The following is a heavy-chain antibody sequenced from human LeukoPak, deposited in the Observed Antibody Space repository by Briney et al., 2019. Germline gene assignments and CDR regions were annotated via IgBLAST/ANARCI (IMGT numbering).Heavy chain of an antibody. V-gene: IGHV3-15*01. Sequence: GGSLRLSCAASGFTFSNAWMSWVRQAPGKGLEWVGRIKSKTDGGTTDYAAPVKGRFTISRDDSKNTLYLQMNSMKTEDTAVYYCTTEYCSSTSCYDYWGQGTLVTVSS. CDR2: IKSKTDGGTT. J-gene: IGHJ4*02. CDR1: GFTFSNAW. CDR3: TTEYCSSTSCYDY. D-gene: IGHD2-2*01.